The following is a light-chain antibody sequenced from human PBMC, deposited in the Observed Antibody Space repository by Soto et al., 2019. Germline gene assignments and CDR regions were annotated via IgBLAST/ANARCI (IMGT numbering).Light chain of an antibody. Sequence: QSVLTQPASVSGSPGQSITISCTGTSSDVGGYNFVSWYQQHPGKVPKLLIYDVTSRPSGVSDRFSGSKSGNTASLTISGLQTEDEGDYYCSSYTSGSTHVFGSGTKVTVL. V-gene: IGLV2-14*03. CDR3: SSYTSGSTHV. CDR1: SSDVGGYNF. J-gene: IGLJ1*01. CDR2: DVT.